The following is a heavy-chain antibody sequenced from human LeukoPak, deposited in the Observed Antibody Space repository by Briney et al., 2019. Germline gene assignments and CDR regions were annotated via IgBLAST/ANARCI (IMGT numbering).Heavy chain of an antibody. CDR2: IYTDGTT. J-gene: IGHJ4*02. Sequence: GGSLRLSCAASGYTFSSYSINWVRQAPGKGLEWVSIIYTDGTTKYADSVKGRFTMSRDNSKNTLFLQMNSLRAEDTAVYYCARNFFGSGSFYFEPSYYFDYWGRGTPVTVSS. CDR3: ARNFFGSGSFYFEPSYYFDY. V-gene: IGHV3-53*01. D-gene: IGHD3-10*01. CDR1: GYTFSSYS.